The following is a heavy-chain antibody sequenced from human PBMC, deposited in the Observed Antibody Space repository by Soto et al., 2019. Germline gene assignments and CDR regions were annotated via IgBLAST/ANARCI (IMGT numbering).Heavy chain of an antibody. CDR1: GFTFSSYG. D-gene: IGHD6-19*01. Sequence: GGSLRLSCAASGFTFSSYGMNWVRQAPGKGLEWVSGISTSGYTFYADSVKGRFSISRDNSKTTLYLQMNSLPAEDTAIYYCGRRPQTPSQCLAFDYCGQGILVSVS. V-gene: IGHV3-23*01. CDR2: ISTSGYT. J-gene: IGHJ4*02. CDR3: GRRPQTPSQCLAFDY.